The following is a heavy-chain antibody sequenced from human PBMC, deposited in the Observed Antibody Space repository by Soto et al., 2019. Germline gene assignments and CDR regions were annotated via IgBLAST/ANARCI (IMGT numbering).Heavy chain of an antibody. CDR3: ARGRYGDY. CDR2: ISAHNGNT. D-gene: IGHD1-1*01. CDR1: GYDFTTYG. J-gene: IGHJ4*02. Sequence: QVHLVQSGAEVKKPGASVKVSCKGSGYDFTTYGITWVRQAPGQGLEWMAWISAHNGNTDYAQKPQXRVTVNRDTSTRTGYMELGSLRSDDTAMYYCARGRYGDYWGQGALVTVSS. V-gene: IGHV1-18*01.